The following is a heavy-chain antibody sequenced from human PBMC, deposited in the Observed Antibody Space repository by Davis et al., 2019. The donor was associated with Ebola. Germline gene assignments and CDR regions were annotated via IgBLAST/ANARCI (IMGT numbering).Heavy chain of an antibody. CDR2: VSHSERER. V-gene: IGHV3-30*04. CDR1: GFIFRNYA. CDR3: ARAGFDEVLDY. J-gene: IGHJ4*02. Sequence: GESLKISCAASGFIFRNYAMHWVRQAPGKGLEWVAVVSHSERERFYADSVKGRFTISRDNSENTLYLQMNSPTADDTSVYYCARAGFDEVLDYWGQGTPVTVSS. D-gene: IGHD3-3*01.